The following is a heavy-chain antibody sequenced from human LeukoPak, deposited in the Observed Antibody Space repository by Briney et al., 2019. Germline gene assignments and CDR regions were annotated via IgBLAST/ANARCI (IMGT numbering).Heavy chain of an antibody. CDR2: INPSGGST. J-gene: IGHJ6*03. CDR1: GYTFTSYY. D-gene: IGHD3-10*01. V-gene: IGHV1-46*03. CDR3: ARDYYGSGSYQYYYYYYMDV. Sequence: ASVEVSCKASGYTFTSYYMHWVRQAPGQGLEWMGIINPSGGSTSYAQKFQGRVTMTRDTSTSTVYMELSSLRSEDTAVYYCARDYYGSGSYQYYYYYYMDVWGKGTTVTVSS.